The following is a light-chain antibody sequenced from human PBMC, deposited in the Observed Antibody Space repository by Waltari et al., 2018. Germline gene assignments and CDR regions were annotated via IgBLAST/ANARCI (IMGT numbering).Light chain of an antibody. CDR2: DAS. Sequence: VMTQSPATLFVSPGEGATLSGRASQSFSRHVAWYHQKSGQAPRLLIFDASARATGIPARFSGSGSGTEFTLTISSLQSEDVGVYYCQQYNNWPPLTFGGGTKVEIK. V-gene: IGKV3-15*01. CDR1: QSFSRH. CDR3: QQYNNWPPLT. J-gene: IGKJ4*01.